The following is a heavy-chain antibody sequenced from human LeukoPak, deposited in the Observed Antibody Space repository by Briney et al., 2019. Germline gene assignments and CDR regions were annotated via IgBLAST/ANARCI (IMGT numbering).Heavy chain of an antibody. CDR3: ASPNTYYYDSSGYYGFDY. CDR2: IIPILGIA. J-gene: IGHJ4*02. D-gene: IGHD3-22*01. V-gene: IGHV1-69*02. Sequence: SVKVSCKASGYTFTGYYMHWVRQAPGQGLEWMGRIIPILGIANYAQKFQGRVTITADKSTSTAYMELSSLRSEDTAVYYCASPNTYYYDSSGYYGFDYWGQGTLVTVSS. CDR1: GYTFTGYY.